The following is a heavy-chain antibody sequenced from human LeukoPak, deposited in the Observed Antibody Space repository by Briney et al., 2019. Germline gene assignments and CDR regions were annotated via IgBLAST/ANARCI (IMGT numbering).Heavy chain of an antibody. J-gene: IGHJ4*02. CDR3: AKDRYQLLFRMEAMMSD. CDR2: ISYDGSNK. Sequence: GGSLRLSCATSGFAFSTQGMHWVRQAPGKGLEWVAVISYDGSNKYYADSVKGRFTISRDNSKNTLYLQMNSLRAEDTAVYYCAKDRYQLLFRMEAMMSDWGQGTLVTVSS. CDR1: GFAFSTQG. D-gene: IGHD2-2*01. V-gene: IGHV3-30*18.